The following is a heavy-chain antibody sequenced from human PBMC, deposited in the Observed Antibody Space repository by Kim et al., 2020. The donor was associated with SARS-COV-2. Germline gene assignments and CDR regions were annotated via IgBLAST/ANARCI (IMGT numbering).Heavy chain of an antibody. V-gene: IGHV4-59*13. CDR2: MFYGGTT. D-gene: IGHD2-8*01. CDR1: GRSISTYY. CDR3: ASFPPSNAGAFDA. Sequence: SETLSLTCTVSGRSISTYYWSWIRQPPGKGLECIGYMFYGGTTYYNPSLKSRVTLSVDTSKNQFSLTLTSVTAADRAVYYCASFPPSNAGAFDAWGQGTMVTVSS. J-gene: IGHJ3*01.